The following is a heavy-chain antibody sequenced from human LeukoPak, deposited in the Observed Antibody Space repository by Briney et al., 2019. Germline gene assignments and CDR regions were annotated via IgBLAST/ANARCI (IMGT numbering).Heavy chain of an antibody. CDR1: GYSFTTYG. CDR2: ISSYNDDI. J-gene: IGHJ4*02. Sequence: ASVKVSCKPSGYSFTTYGISWVRQAPGQGLEWMGWISSYNDDIDFEQKFQGRVTMTTDTSTSTAYMELRSLRSDDTAVYHCARGWELDCWGQGTLVTVSS. V-gene: IGHV1-18*01. D-gene: IGHD1-26*01. CDR3: ARGWELDC.